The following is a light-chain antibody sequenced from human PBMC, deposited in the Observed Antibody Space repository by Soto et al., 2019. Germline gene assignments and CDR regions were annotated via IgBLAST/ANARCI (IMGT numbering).Light chain of an antibody. CDR3: QQSYSNPLT. Sequence: DIQITQYPSSLSASIGERGIITCRASETISRYLNWYQSKPGKAPRLLISAASSLQSGVPSRFSGSYSGTDFTLTISSIQPEDFANYFCQQSYSNPLTFGGGTKVDIK. V-gene: IGKV1-39*01. CDR1: ETISRY. CDR2: AAS. J-gene: IGKJ4*01.